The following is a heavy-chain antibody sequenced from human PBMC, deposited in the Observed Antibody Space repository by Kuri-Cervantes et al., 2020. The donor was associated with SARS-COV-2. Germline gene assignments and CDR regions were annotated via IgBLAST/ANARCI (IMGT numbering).Heavy chain of an antibody. D-gene: IGHD3-9*01. V-gene: IGHV5-51*01. J-gene: IGHJ4*02. Sequence: KVSCKGSGYSFTSYWIGWVRQMPGKGLEWMGIIYPGDSDTRYSPSFQGQVTISADKSISTAYLQWSSLKASDTAMYYCARREYFDWVFDYWGQGTLVTRLL. CDR3: ARREYFDWVFDY. CDR1: GYSFTSYW. CDR2: IYPGDSDT.